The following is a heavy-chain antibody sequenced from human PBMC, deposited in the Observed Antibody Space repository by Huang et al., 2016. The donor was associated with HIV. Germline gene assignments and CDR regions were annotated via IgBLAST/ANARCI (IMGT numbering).Heavy chain of an antibody. D-gene: IGHD2-15*01. J-gene: IGHJ4*02. CDR2: ISYDGSSQ. CDR1: GFKLSGFG. Sequence: QVHLVESGGGVVQPGGSLRLSCAASGFKLSGFGMHWVRQAPGKGRECVAVISYDGSSQFDTDSVKGLFTISRDNSDNTLSLQMKGLRPDDTAVYYCAKESRWFSDFDHWGQGVLVSVSS. V-gene: IGHV3-30*18. CDR3: AKESRWFSDFDH.